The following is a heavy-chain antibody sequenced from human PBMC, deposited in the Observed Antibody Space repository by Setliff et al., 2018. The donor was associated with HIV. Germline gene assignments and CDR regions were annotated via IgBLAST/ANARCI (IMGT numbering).Heavy chain of an antibody. CDR3: ARVRTGDRSFDF. CDR1: GGSFSGYY. Sequence: SETLSLTCAVYGGSFSGYYWSWIRQPPGKGLEWIGEISHSGSTNYNPSLKSRVKSRITISVDTSKMQFSLTVTSMTAADTAVYYCARVRTGDRSFDFWGQGTLVTVSS. J-gene: IGHJ4*02. D-gene: IGHD1-1*01. CDR2: ISHSGST. V-gene: IGHV4-34*01.